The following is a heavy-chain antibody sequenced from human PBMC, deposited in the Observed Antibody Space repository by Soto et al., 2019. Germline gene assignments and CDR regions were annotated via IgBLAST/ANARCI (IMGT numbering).Heavy chain of an antibody. CDR2: ISSNSAYI. CDR1: GFTFRSFT. J-gene: IGHJ5*02. D-gene: IGHD6-13*01. V-gene: IGHV3-21*01. Sequence: GGSLRLSCTASGFTFRSFTMNWVRQAPGKGLEWVSTISSNSAYIYYTDALRGRFTISRDNAKNSLHLQMNSLRAEDTAVYYCTRDASRDSSARGWFDPWGPGTLVTVSS. CDR3: TRDASRDSSARGWFDP.